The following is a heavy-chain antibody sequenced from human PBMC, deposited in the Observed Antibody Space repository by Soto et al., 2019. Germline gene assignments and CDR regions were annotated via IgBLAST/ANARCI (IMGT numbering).Heavy chain of an antibody. Sequence: QVQLVQSGAEVKQPGSSVKVSCKASAGTFSSYAITWMRQVPGQGLEWMGGIIPIFGTANNAQKFQGRVTLTADKYTSTGYMDVSSLRSEDTGVYYGARGGPSDDYWGQGNLVVVST. CDR3: ARGGPSDDY. V-gene: IGHV1-69*06. CDR1: AGTFSSYA. CDR2: IIPIFGTA. D-gene: IGHD1-26*01. J-gene: IGHJ4*02.